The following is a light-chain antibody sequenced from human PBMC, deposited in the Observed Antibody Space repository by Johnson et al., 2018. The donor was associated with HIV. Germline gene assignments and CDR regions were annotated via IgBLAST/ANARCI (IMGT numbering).Light chain of an antibody. J-gene: IGLJ1*01. CDR2: DNN. V-gene: IGLV1-51*01. CDR3: GTWDSSLSAGV. CDR1: SSNIGNNY. Sequence: QSVLTQPPSVSAAPGQKVTISCSGSSSNIGNNYVSWYQQLPGTAPKLLIYDNNKRPSGIPDRFSASKSGTSATLGITGLQTGDEADYYCGTWDSSLSAGVFGPGTKVSVL.